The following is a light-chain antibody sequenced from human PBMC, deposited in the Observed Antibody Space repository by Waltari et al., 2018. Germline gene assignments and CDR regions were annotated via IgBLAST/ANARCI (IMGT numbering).Light chain of an antibody. J-gene: IGLJ1*01. V-gene: IGLV2-11*01. CDR2: DVS. CDR3: CSYAGSFFYV. Sequence: QSALTQPRSVSGSPGQSVTISCTGTSSDVGGYNYVSWYQQHPGKATKLMIYDVSKRPSGVPDRFSGSKSGNTASLTISGLQAEDEADYYCCSYAGSFFYVFGTGTKVTVL. CDR1: SSDVGGYNY.